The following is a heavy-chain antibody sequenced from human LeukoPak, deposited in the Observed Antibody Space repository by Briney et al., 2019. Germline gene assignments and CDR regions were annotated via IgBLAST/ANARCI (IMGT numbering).Heavy chain of an antibody. J-gene: IGHJ4*02. V-gene: IGHV4-34*01. CDR1: GGSFSAYY. D-gene: IGHD3-22*01. Sequence: PSETLSLTCAAYGGSFSAYYWTWIRQPPGKGLEWIGEINHSGSAKYNPSLKSRVTISVDTSKNQFSLKLTSVTAADTAVYYCARGTRHYYDSSTYVLYYFDYWGQGTLVTVSS. CDR3: ARGTRHYYDSSTYVLYYFDY. CDR2: INHSGSA.